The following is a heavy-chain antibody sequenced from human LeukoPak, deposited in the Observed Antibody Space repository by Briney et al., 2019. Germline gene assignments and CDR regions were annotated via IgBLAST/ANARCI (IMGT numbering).Heavy chain of an antibody. CDR1: GYTFTGYY. Sequence: ASVKVSCKASGYTFTGYYMHWVRQAPGQGLEWMGWINPNSGGTNYAQKFQGRATMTRDTSISTAYMELSRLRSDDTAVYYCARGSRIAARRDFDYWGQGTLVTVSS. CDR2: INPNSGGT. CDR3: ARGSRIAARRDFDY. J-gene: IGHJ4*02. V-gene: IGHV1-2*02. D-gene: IGHD6-6*01.